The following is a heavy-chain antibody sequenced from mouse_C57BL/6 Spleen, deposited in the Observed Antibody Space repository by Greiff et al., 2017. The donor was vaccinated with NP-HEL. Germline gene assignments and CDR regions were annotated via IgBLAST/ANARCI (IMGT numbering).Heavy chain of an antibody. CDR3: ARRRRFYYDYDEDYFDY. V-gene: IGHV8-12*01. CDR2: IYWDDDK. J-gene: IGHJ2*01. Sequence: QVQLKESGPGILQSSQTLSLTCSFSGFSLSTSGMGVSWIRQPSGKGLEWLAHIYWDDDKRYNPSLKSRLTISKDTSRNQVFLKITSVDTADTATYYCARRRRFYYDYDEDYFDYWGQGTTLTVSS. D-gene: IGHD2-4*01. CDR1: GFSLSTSGMG.